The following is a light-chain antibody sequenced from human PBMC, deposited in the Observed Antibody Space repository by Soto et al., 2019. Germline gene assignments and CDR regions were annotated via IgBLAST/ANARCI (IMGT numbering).Light chain of an antibody. V-gene: IGKV1-9*01. CDR1: QGISSY. Sequence: IQLTQSPSSLSASVGDRVTITCRASQGISSYLAWYQQKPGKAPKLLIYAASTLQSGVPSRFSGSGSGTDFSLTISSRQPEDFATYYCQQLNSYPYTFGQGTKLEIK. CDR3: QQLNSYPYT. J-gene: IGKJ2*01. CDR2: AAS.